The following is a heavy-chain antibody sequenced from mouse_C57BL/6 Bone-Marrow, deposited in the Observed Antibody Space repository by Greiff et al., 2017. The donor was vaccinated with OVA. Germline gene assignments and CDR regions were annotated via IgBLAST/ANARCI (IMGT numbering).Heavy chain of an antibody. Sequence: QVQLQQSGPELVKPGASVKISCKASGYAFSSSWMNWVKQRPGKGLEWIGRIYPGDGDTNYNGKFKGKATLTADKSSSTAYMQLSSLTSEDSAVYICARGYYGSSYGWYFDVWGTGTSVTVSS. V-gene: IGHV1-82*01. J-gene: IGHJ1*03. D-gene: IGHD1-1*01. CDR2: IYPGDGDT. CDR3: ARGYYGSSYGWYFDV. CDR1: GYAFSSSW.